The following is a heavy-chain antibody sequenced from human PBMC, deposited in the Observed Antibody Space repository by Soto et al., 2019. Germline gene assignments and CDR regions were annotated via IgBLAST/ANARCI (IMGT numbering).Heavy chain of an antibody. CDR1: GFTFSSYA. CDR3: VKHDSYIAAAGRFDY. Sequence: PGGSLRLSCAASGFTFSSYAMSWVRQAPGKGLEYVSAISGSGGSTYYADSVKGRFTISRDNSKNTLYLQMSSLRAEDTAVYYCVKHDSYIAAAGRFDYWGQGTLVTVSS. V-gene: IGHV3-64D*08. D-gene: IGHD6-13*01. J-gene: IGHJ4*02. CDR2: ISGSGGST.